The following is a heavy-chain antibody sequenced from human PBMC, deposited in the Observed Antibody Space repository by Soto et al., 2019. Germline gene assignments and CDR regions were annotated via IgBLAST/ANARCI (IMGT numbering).Heavy chain of an antibody. V-gene: IGHV1-69*05. CDR2: IIPIFGTA. CDR1: GGTFSSYA. D-gene: IGHD3-22*01. Sequence: GASVKVSCKGSGGTFSSYASSWVRQAPGQGLEWMGGIIPIFGTANYAQKFQGRVTMTRDTSISTAYMELSRLRSDDTAVYYCARDLMQIVVVINRYYYYGMDVWGQGTTVTVSS. J-gene: IGHJ6*02. CDR3: ARDLMQIVVVINRYYYYGMDV.